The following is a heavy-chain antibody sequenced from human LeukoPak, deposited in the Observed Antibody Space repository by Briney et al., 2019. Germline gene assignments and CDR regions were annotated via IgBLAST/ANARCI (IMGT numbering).Heavy chain of an antibody. CDR1: GGSISSGGYY. V-gene: IGHV4-30-2*01. Sequence: SETLSLTCTVSGGSISSGGYYWSWIRQPPGKGLEWIGYIYHSGSTYYNPSLKSRVTISVDRSKNQFSLKLSSVTAADTAVYYCARVRSGSYWPRDYYYMDVWGKGTTVTVSS. D-gene: IGHD3-10*01. CDR2: IYHSGST. J-gene: IGHJ6*03. CDR3: ARVRSGSYWPRDYYYMDV.